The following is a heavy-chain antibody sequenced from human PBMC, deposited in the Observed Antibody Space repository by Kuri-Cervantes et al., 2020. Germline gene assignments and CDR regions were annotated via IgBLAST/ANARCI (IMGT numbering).Heavy chain of an antibody. CDR3: ASGRGGAFDI. V-gene: IGHV4-4*02. J-gene: IGHJ3*02. CDR2: IYHSGST. D-gene: IGHD1-1*01. CDR1: GGSISSSNW. Sequence: GSLRLSCAVSGGSISSSNWWSWVRQPPGKGLEWIGEIYHSGSTNYNPSLKSRVTISVDTSKNQFSLKLSSVAAADTAVYYCASGRGGAFDIWGQGTMVTVSS.